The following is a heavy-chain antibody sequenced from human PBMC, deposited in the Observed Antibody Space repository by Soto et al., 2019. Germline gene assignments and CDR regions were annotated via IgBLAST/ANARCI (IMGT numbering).Heavy chain of an antibody. J-gene: IGHJ4*02. V-gene: IGHV3-23*01. CDR2: ISGSGGST. D-gene: IGHD3-10*01. CDR3: AKGRGITMVRGVIPPFEY. CDR1: GFTFSSYA. Sequence: EVQLLESGGGLVQPGGSLRLSCAASGFTFSSYAMSWVRQAPGKWLEWVSAISGSGGSTYYADSVKGRFTISRDISKSTLYLQMNSLRAEDTAVYYWAKGRGITMVRGVIPPFEYWGQGTLVTVSA.